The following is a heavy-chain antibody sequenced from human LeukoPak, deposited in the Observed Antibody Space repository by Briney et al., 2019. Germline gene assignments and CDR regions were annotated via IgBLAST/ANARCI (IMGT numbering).Heavy chain of an antibody. D-gene: IGHD6-19*01. V-gene: IGHV3-11*04. CDR1: GFTLSDYY. Sequence: GGSLRLSCAASGFTLSDYYMNWIRQAPGKGLEWVSYISNRGDAIYYADSVKGRFTISRDNGKNSLYLQMNSLRAEDTAVYYCARDKYNSGAYGDFDHWGQGTLVTVSS. CDR3: ARDKYNSGAYGDFDH. J-gene: IGHJ4*02. CDR2: ISNRGDAI.